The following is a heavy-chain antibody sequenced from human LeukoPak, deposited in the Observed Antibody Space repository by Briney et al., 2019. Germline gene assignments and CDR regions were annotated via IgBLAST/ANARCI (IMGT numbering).Heavy chain of an antibody. CDR3: ATETIGRHYDY. D-gene: IGHD1-14*01. CDR2: IGSTGTDR. Sequence: GGSLRLSCAASGFSFSSSGINWARQAPGKGLEGVSSIGSTGTDRYYADSVKGRFTISRDNAKNSLYLQINSLRAEDTAVYYCATETIGRHYDYWGQGTLLTVSS. CDR1: GFSFSSSG. V-gene: IGHV3-21*03. J-gene: IGHJ4*02.